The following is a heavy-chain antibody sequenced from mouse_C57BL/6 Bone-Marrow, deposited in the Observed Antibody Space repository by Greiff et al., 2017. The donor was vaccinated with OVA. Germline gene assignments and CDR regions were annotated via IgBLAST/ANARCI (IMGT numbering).Heavy chain of an antibody. Sequence: EVNVVESGGGLVQPGGSLKLSCAASGFTFSDYYMYWVRQTPEKRLEWVAYISNGSGSTYYPDTVKGRFTISRDNAKNTLYLQMSRLKSEDTAMYYCARRGTTVVPCAMDYWGKGTSVTVSS. V-gene: IGHV5-12*01. CDR3: ARRGTTVVPCAMDY. CDR1: GFTFSDYY. CDR2: ISNGSGST. J-gene: IGHJ4*01. D-gene: IGHD1-1*01.